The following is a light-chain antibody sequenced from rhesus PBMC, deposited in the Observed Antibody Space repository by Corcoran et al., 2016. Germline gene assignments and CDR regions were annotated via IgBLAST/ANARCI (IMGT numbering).Light chain of an antibody. CDR3: GQGAHLPYS. CDR1: QSLVHSNGNTY. V-gene: IGKV2-64*01. J-gene: IGKJ2*01. Sequence: DVVMTQSPLSLPITPGQPASISCRSSQSLVHSNGNTYLSWYQQKPGHPPRLLIYQVSNRYFGVPDRFSGSGAGTDFTLKISRVEADDVGVYYCGQGAHLPYSFGQGTKVEIK. CDR2: QVS.